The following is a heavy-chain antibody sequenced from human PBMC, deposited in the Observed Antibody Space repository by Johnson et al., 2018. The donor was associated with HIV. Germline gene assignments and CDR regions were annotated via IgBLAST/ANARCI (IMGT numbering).Heavy chain of an antibody. CDR3: ARRAVIVWFGEHQLGAFDI. Sequence: QVQLVESGGGLVQPGGSLRLSCAASGFTFSAYCMSWVRQAPGKGLEWVSYISSSGSTIKYADSVRGRFTISRDNAKNTLYLQMNSLRPEETAVYYRARRAVIVWFGEHQLGAFDIWGQGTMVTVSS. CDR2: ISSSGSTI. J-gene: IGHJ3*02. D-gene: IGHD3-10*01. CDR1: GFTFSAYC. V-gene: IGHV3-11*04.